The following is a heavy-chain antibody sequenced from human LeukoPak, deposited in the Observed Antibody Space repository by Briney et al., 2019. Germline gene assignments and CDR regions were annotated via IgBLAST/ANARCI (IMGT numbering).Heavy chain of an antibody. V-gene: IGHV4-34*01. CDR3: ARGDYYDSSGYYYAGAFDI. CDR1: VGSFSGYY. Sequence: SETLSLTCAVYVGSFSGYYWSWIRQPPGKGLEWIGEINHSGNTNYNPSLKSRVTISVDTSKNQFSLKLSSVTAADTAVYYCARGDYYDSSGYYYAGAFDIWGQGTMVTVSS. J-gene: IGHJ3*02. D-gene: IGHD3-22*01. CDR2: INHSGNT.